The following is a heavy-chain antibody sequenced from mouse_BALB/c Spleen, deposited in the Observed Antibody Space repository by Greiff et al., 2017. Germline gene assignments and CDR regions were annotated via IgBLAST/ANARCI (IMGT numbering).Heavy chain of an antibody. CDR1: GFTFSSYG. CDR3: ARHEDGYYGY. J-gene: IGHJ2*01. D-gene: IGHD2-3*01. Sequence: EVKLVESGGDLVKPGGSLKLSCAASGFTFSSYGMSWVRQTPDKRLEWVATISSGGSYTYYPDSVKGRFTISRDNAKNTLYLQMSSLKSEDTAMYYCARHEDGYYGYWGQGTTLTVSS. CDR2: ISSGGSYT. V-gene: IGHV5-6*02.